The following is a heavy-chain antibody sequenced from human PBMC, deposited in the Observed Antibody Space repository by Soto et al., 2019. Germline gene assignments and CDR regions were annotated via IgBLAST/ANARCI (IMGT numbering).Heavy chain of an antibody. V-gene: IGHV1-69*13. Sequence: GASVKVSCKASGGTFSSYAIRWVRQAPGQGLEWMGGIIPIFGTANYAQKFQGRVTITADESTSTAYMELSSLRSEDTAVYYGANGDFWSGYSSYYFDYWGQGTLVTVSS. D-gene: IGHD3-3*01. CDR1: GGTFSSYA. J-gene: IGHJ4*02. CDR3: ANGDFWSGYSSYYFDY. CDR2: IIPIFGTA.